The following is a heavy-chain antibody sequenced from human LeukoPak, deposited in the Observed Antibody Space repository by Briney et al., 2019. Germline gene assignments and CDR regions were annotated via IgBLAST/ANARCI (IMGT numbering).Heavy chain of an antibody. V-gene: IGHV3-30*04. J-gene: IGHJ4*02. D-gene: IGHD6-13*01. CDR1: GFTFSSYA. CDR2: ISYDGSNK. Sequence: GGSLRLSCAASGFTFSSYAMHWVRQAPGKGLEWVAVISYDGSNKYYADSVKGRFTTSRDNSKNTLYLQMNSLRAEDTAVYYCARDPSIAAAGLYYFDYWGREPWSPSPQ. CDR3: ARDPSIAAAGLYYFDY.